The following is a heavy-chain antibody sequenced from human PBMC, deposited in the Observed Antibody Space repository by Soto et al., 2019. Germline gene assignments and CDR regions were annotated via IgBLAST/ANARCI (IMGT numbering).Heavy chain of an antibody. Sequence: PSETLSLTCAVSGGSISSGGYSWSWIRQPPGKGLEWIGYIYHSGSTYYNPSLKSRVTISVDRSKNQFSLKLSSETAADTAVYYCARHYGDGYDYVDYWGQGTLVT. J-gene: IGHJ4*02. CDR1: GGSISSGGYS. D-gene: IGHD5-12*01. CDR2: IYHSGST. CDR3: ARHYGDGYDYVDY. V-gene: IGHV4-30-2*01.